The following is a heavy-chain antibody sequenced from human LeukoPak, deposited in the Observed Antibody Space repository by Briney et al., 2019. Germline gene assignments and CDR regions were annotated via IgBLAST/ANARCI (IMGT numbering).Heavy chain of an antibody. J-gene: IGHJ4*02. V-gene: IGHV1-69*05. CDR2: IIPILGTA. CDR1: GGTFSSYA. CDR3: ATGVYCSSTSCYWRLDY. D-gene: IGHD2-2*01. Sequence: SVKVSCKASGGTFSSYAISWVRQAPGQGLEWMGGIIPILGTANYAQKFQGRVTITTDESTSTAYMELSSLRSEDTAVYYCATGVYCSSTSCYWRLDYWGQGTLVTVSS.